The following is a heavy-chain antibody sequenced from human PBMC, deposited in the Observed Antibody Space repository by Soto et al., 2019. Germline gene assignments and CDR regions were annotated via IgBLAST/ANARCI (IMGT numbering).Heavy chain of an antibody. V-gene: IGHV3-30*03. Sequence: LRLSCAASGFTFNGYGMHWVRQGPGNGLEWVAFISYDSTKTYYADSVKGRFTISRDNSNSALYVQMNSLTGEDTAVYYCXRTRSAWSDFHYYSLDVWGQGTTVTVSS. CDR1: GFTFNGYG. J-gene: IGHJ6*02. CDR2: ISYDSTKT. D-gene: IGHD1-26*01. CDR3: XRTRSAWSDFHYYSLDV.